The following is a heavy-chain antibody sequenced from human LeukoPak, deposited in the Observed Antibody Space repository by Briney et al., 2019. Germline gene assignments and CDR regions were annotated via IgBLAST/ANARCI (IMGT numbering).Heavy chain of an antibody. V-gene: IGHV1-24*01. J-gene: IGHJ4*02. Sequence: GASVKVSCKVSGYTLTELSMHWVRQAPGKGLEWMGGFDPEDGETIYAQKFQGRVTMTEDTSTDTAYMELSSLRSEDTAVYYCATDCALREDCITMVRGTLDYWGQGTLVTVSS. D-gene: IGHD3-10*01. CDR1: GYTLTELS. CDR2: FDPEDGET. CDR3: ATDCALREDCITMVRGTLDY.